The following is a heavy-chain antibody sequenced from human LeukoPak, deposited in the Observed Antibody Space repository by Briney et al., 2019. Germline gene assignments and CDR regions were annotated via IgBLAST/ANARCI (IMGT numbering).Heavy chain of an antibody. V-gene: IGHV1-18*01. Sequence: ASVKVSCKASGYTFKTFGITRVRQAPGQGLEWMGWISTYSGNTNYEQKFQGRVTVTADTSANTAYMEMRSLRSDDTAVYYCATGFLQWLRILEHWGQGTLVTVSS. D-gene: IGHD3-3*01. CDR2: ISTYSGNT. J-gene: IGHJ1*01. CDR3: ATGFLQWLRILEH. CDR1: GYTFKTFG.